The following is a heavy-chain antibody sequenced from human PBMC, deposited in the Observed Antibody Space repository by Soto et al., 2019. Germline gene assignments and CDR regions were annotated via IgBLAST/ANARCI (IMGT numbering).Heavy chain of an antibody. J-gene: IGHJ4*02. D-gene: IGHD6-19*01. CDR1: GGSISSYY. Sequence: SETLSLTCTVSGGSISSYYWSWIRQPPGKGLEWIGYIYYSGSTNYNPSLKSRVTISVDTSKNQFSLKLSSVTAADTAVYYCARDGGLSGWSRVFDYWGQGTPVTVS. CDR2: IYYSGST. V-gene: IGHV4-59*01. CDR3: ARDGGLSGWSRVFDY.